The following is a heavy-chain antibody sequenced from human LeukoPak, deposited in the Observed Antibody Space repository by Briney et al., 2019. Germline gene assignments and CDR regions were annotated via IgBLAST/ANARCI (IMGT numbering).Heavy chain of an antibody. CDR2: IYYSGST. CDR3: ARTTEGYCRGRSCYSYYYYMDV. Sequence: ASETLSLTCTVSGGSISSYYWSWIRQPPGKGLEWIGYIYYSGSTNYNPSLKSRVTISVDTSKNQFSLKLSSVTAADTAVYYCARTTEGYCRGRSCYSYYYYMDVWGKGTTVTVSS. V-gene: IGHV4-59*01. CDR1: GGSISSYY. D-gene: IGHD2-15*01. J-gene: IGHJ6*03.